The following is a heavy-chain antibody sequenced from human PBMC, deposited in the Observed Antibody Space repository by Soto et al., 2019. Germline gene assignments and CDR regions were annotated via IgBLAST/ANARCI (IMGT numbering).Heavy chain of an antibody. D-gene: IGHD3-22*01. CDR3: AKGYDSSGYYPGDYFDY. J-gene: IGHJ4*02. Sequence: EVQLLESGGGLVQPGGSLRLSCAASGFTFSSYAMSWVRQAPGKGLEWVSAISGSGGSTYYADSVKGRFTISRNNSKNTLYLQMNSLRAEDTAVYYCAKGYDSSGYYPGDYFDYWGQGTLVTVSS. CDR2: ISGSGGST. V-gene: IGHV3-23*01. CDR1: GFTFSSYA.